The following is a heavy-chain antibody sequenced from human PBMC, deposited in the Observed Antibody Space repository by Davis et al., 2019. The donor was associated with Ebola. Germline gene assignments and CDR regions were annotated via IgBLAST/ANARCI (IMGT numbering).Heavy chain of an antibody. CDR1: GFTFSSYA. CDR2: ISSSGSTI. CDR3: ARKIPAAAIGGIDY. J-gene: IGHJ4*02. Sequence: PGGSLRLSCAGFGFTFSSYAMNLVRQSPGKGLEWVSYISSSGSTIQYADSVKGRFTISRDNAENSLSLQMNSLRDEDTAVYYCARKIPAAAIGGIDYWGQGTLVIVSS. D-gene: IGHD2-2*01. V-gene: IGHV3-48*02.